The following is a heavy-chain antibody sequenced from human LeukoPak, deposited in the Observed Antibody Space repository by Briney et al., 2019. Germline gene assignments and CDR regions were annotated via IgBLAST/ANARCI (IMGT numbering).Heavy chain of an antibody. CDR3: ATGLRYFDWLPYFDC. Sequence: PSETLSLTCTVSGGSISSSSYYWGWIRQPPGKGLEWIGSIYYSGSTYYNPSLKSRVTISVDTSKNQFSLKLSSVTAADTAVYYCATGLRYFDWLPYFDCWGQGTLVTVSS. CDR2: IYYSGST. J-gene: IGHJ4*02. CDR1: GGSISSSSYY. V-gene: IGHV4-39*07. D-gene: IGHD3-9*01.